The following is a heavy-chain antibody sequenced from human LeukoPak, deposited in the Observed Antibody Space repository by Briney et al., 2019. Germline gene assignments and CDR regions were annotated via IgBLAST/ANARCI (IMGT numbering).Heavy chain of an antibody. D-gene: IGHD3-10*01. CDR2: VYYIGST. J-gene: IGHJ5*02. CDR3: ARQMGLLLWFGECLDP. CDR1: GDSISRSSDY. V-gene: IGHV4-39*01. Sequence: SEILSPTCTVSGDSISRSSDYWGWIRQPPGKGPEWIGSVYYIGSTFYNPSLKSRLTISIDTSKNQFSLKLSSVTAADTAVYYCARQMGLLLWFGECLDPWGQGTLVTVSS.